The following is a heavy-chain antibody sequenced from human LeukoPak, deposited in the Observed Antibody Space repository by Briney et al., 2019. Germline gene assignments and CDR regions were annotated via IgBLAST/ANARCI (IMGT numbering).Heavy chain of an antibody. CDR1: GFTFSSYS. Sequence: SGGSLRLSCAASGFTFSSYSMNWVRQAPGKGLEWVSYISSSSTIYYADSVKGRFTISRDNAKNSLYLQMNSLRAEDTAVYYCARDYGDYFGFGDYYYGMDVWGQGTTVTVSS. D-gene: IGHD4-17*01. CDR2: ISSSSTI. V-gene: IGHV3-48*04. CDR3: ARDYGDYFGFGDYYYGMDV. J-gene: IGHJ6*02.